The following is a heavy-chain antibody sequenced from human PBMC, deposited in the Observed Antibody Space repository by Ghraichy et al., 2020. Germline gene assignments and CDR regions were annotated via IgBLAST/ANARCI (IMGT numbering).Heavy chain of an antibody. V-gene: IGHV4-39*01. J-gene: IGHJ4*02. CDR3: ARQGDLGPASRGFFDY. CDR2: IYYSGST. Sequence: SETLSLTCTVSGGSISSSSYYWGWIRQPPGKGLEWIGSIYYSGSTYYNPSLKSRVTISVDTSKNQFSLKLSSVTAADMAVYYCARQGDLGPASRGFFDYWGQGTLVTVSS. CDR1: GGSISSSSYY. D-gene: IGHD3-16*01.